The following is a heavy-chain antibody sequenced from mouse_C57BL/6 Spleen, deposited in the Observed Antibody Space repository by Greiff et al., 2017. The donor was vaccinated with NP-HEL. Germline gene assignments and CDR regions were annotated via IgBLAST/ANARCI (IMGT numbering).Heavy chain of an antibody. CDR2: IWRGGST. D-gene: IGHD1-1*01. CDR3: AKTDYYGYYFDY. Sequence: VQLQQSGPGLVQPSQSLSITCTVSGFSLTSYGVHWVRQSPGKGLEWLGVIWRGGSTDYNAACMSRLSITKDNSKSQVFFKMNSLQADDTAIYYCAKTDYYGYYFDYWGQGTTLTVSS. V-gene: IGHV2-5*01. J-gene: IGHJ2*01. CDR1: GFSLTSYG.